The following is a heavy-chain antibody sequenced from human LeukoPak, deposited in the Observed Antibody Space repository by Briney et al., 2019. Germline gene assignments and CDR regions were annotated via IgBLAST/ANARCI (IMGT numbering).Heavy chain of an antibody. CDR3: ARDIGTVTTRPASGR. D-gene: IGHD4-17*01. CDR1: GFTFSSYS. CDR2: ISSSSSYI. V-gene: IGHV3-21*01. Sequence: PGGSLRLSCAASGFTFSSYSMNWVRQAPGKGLEWVSSISSSSSYIYYADSVKGRFTISRDNAKNSLYLQMNSLRAEDTAVYYCARDIGTVTTRPASGRWGQGTLVTVSS. J-gene: IGHJ4*02.